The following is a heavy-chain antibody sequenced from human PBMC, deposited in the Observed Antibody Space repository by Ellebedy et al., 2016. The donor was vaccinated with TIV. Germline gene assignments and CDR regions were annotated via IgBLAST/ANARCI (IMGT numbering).Heavy chain of an antibody. CDR3: ARALALDV. D-gene: IGHD2-15*01. CDR1: GFTVSSNY. CDR2: IYSGGST. Sequence: GGSLRLSCAASGFTVSSNYMSWVRQAPGKGLEWVSVIYSGGSTYYADSAKGRFTVSRDNSKNTLYLQMNSLRAEDTAVYYCARALALDVWGQGTTVSVSS. J-gene: IGHJ6*02. V-gene: IGHV3-53*01.